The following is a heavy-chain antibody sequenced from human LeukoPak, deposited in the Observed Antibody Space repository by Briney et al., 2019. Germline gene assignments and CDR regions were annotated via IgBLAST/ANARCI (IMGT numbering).Heavy chain of an antibody. CDR3: ARHWMYSGSYDY. CDR1: GGSFSGYY. Sequence: SETLSLTCAVYGGSFSGYYWSWIRQPPGKGLEWIGEINHSGSTNYNPSLKSRVTISVDTSKNQFSLKLSSVTAADTAVYYCARHWMYSGSYDYWGQGTLVTVSS. J-gene: IGHJ4*02. CDR2: INHSGST. D-gene: IGHD1-26*01. V-gene: IGHV4-34*01.